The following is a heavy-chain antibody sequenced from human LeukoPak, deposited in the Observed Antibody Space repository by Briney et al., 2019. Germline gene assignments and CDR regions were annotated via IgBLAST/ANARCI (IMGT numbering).Heavy chain of an antibody. CDR2: INPSDGST. Sequence: ASVKVSCKTSGYSFTSYYMHWVRQAPGQGLEWMGIINPSDGSTTYAQKFQGRLTRTGGTSTSTVYMELSSLRSEDTAVYYCARSSAYYNEADIWGQGTMVTVSS. CDR3: ARSSAYYNEADI. CDR1: GYSFTSYY. V-gene: IGHV1-46*01. J-gene: IGHJ3*02. D-gene: IGHD1-26*01.